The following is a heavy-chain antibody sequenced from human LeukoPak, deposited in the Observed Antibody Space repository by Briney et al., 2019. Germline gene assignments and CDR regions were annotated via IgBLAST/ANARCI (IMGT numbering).Heavy chain of an antibody. CDR2: ISGSGGRT. CDR3: AKHQQIYGDSLMDV. Sequence: GGSLRLSCAASGFTFSSYAMSWVRQAPGKGLEWVSTISGSGGRTYFTDSVKGRFTISGDNSKNTLYLQMNSLGAEDTAVYYCAKHQQIYGDSLMDVWGQGTTVTVSS. CDR1: GFTFSSYA. V-gene: IGHV3-23*01. D-gene: IGHD4-17*01. J-gene: IGHJ6*02.